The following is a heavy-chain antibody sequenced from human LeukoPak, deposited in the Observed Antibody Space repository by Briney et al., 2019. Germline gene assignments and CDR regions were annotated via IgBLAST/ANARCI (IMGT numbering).Heavy chain of an antibody. Sequence: GESLKISCKGSGYSFNTYWIAWVRQMPGKGLEWMGIIYPDDSDTRYSPSFQGLVTISTDKSINPAYLQWSSLKASDTATYYCARRMGPNGLYAFDIWGQGTMVTVSS. V-gene: IGHV5-51*01. J-gene: IGHJ3*02. CDR2: IYPDDSDT. CDR3: ARRMGPNGLYAFDI. D-gene: IGHD2-8*01. CDR1: GYSFNTYW.